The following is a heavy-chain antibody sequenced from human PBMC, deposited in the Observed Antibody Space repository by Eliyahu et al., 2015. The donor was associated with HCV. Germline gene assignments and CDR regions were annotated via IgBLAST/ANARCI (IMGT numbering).Heavy chain of an antibody. J-gene: IGHJ4*02. CDR1: GXSIGSGGXA. CDR3: ARVGSGGYQFDY. Sequence: QLQLQESGSGLVKPSQTLSLTCVVSGXSIGSGGXAXIWIRQAXGKGLEWIGDIYHSGSTYYNPSLKSRVTISIDRSKNQFSLKLTSVTAADTAVYYCARVGSGGYQFDYWGQGTLVTVSS. V-gene: IGHV4-30-2*01. CDR2: IYHSGST. D-gene: IGHD3-22*01.